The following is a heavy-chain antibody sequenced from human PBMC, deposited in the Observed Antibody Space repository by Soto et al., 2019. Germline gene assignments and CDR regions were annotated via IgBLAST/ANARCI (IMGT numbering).Heavy chain of an antibody. Sequence: EVQVVESGGGLVKPGGSLRLSCNFSFSMYSMDWVRQAPGKGLEWVASIRSGSAFIKYADSVQGRFTISRDNATNSVSLQMDSLSAEDTAMYYCTRDQGGSYDSWFDPWGRGTLVTVSS. CDR1: SFSMYS. CDR2: IRSGSAFI. V-gene: IGHV3-21*01. D-gene: IGHD1-26*01. CDR3: TRDQGGSYDSWFDP. J-gene: IGHJ5*02.